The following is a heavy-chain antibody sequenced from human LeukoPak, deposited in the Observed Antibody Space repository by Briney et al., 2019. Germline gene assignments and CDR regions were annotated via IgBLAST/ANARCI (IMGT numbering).Heavy chain of an antibody. CDR3: ARERKDDILTGYYIPLDY. CDR1: GDSFSGYY. D-gene: IGHD3-9*01. Sequence: PSETLSLTCAVYGDSFSGYYWSWIRQPPGKGLEWIAEINHRGTTHYNPSLKSRVTISVDTSKNQFSLKLSSVTAADTAVYYCARERKDDILTGYYIPLDYWGQGTLVTVSS. V-gene: IGHV4-34*01. CDR2: INHRGTT. J-gene: IGHJ4*02.